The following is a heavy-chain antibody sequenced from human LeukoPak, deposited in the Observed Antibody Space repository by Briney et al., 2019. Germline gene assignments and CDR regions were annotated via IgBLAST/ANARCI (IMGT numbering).Heavy chain of an antibody. CDR1: GGTFSSYA. Sequence: GASVKVSCKASGGTFSSYAISWVRQAPGQGLEWMGGIIPIFGTANYAQKFQGRVTITADESTSTAYMELSGLRSEDTAVYYCARDRGDYDSSGYHNWGQGTLVTVSS. D-gene: IGHD3-22*01. J-gene: IGHJ4*02. CDR2: IIPIFGTA. CDR3: ARDRGDYDSSGYHN. V-gene: IGHV1-69*13.